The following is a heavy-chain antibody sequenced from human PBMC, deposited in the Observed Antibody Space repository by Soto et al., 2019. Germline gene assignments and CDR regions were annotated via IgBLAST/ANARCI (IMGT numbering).Heavy chain of an antibody. CDR1: GFTFSSYG. V-gene: IGHV3-33*01. Sequence: QVQLVESGGGVVQPGRSLRLSCAASGFTFSSYGMHWVRQAPGKGLEWVAVIWYDGSNKYYADSVKGRFTISRDNSKNTLYLQMNSLRAEDTAVYYCARCSFSYYYYYGMDVWGQGTTVTVSS. J-gene: IGHJ6*02. CDR3: ARCSFSYYYYYGMDV. CDR2: IWYDGSNK.